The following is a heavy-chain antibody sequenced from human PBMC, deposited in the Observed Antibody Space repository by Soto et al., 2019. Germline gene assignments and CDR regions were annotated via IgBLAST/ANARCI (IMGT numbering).Heavy chain of an antibody. CDR3: AREGIAVAGYFDY. J-gene: IGHJ4*02. CDR1: GGSISSYY. CDR2: IYYSGST. V-gene: IGHV4-59*01. D-gene: IGHD6-19*01. Sequence: PSETLYLTCTVPGGSISSYYWSWIRQPPGKGLEWIGYIYYSGSTNYNPSLKSRVTISVDTSKNQFSLKLSSVTAADTAVYYCAREGIAVAGYFDYWGQGTLVTVSS.